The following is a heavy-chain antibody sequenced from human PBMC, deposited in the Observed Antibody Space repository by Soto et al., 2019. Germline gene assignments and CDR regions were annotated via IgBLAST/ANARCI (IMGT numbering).Heavy chain of an antibody. Sequence: QVQLQESGPGLVKPSETLSLACTVSGGSISSYYWSWIRQPPGKGLELIGYIYYSGSTNYNPSLKSRGTMSVDTSKTQFSLRLSSVTAADTAVYYCARRSRYCSGGNCFPGAFDIWGQGTMVTVSS. J-gene: IGHJ3*02. D-gene: IGHD2-15*01. CDR1: GGSISSYY. V-gene: IGHV4-59*08. CDR3: ARRSRYCSGGNCFPGAFDI. CDR2: IYYSGST.